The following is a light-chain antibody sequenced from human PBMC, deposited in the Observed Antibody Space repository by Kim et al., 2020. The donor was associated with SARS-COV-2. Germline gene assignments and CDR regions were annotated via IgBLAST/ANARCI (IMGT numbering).Light chain of an antibody. CDR2: GNS. J-gene: IGLJ2*01. V-gene: IGLV1-40*01. CDR1: SFNIGAGYD. Sequence: VSISCTGSSFNIGAGYDVHWYQQLPGTAPKLLLYGNSNRPSGVPDRFSGSKSGTSASLAITGLQAEDEADYYCQSYDSSLSGFVVFGGGTQLTVL. CDR3: QSYDSSLSGFVV.